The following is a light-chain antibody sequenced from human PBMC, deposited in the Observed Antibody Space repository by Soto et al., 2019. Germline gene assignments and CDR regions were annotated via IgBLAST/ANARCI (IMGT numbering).Light chain of an antibody. CDR2: WAS. V-gene: IGKV4-1*01. CDR3: QQYYVTPLT. Sequence: DIVMTQSPDSLAVSLAESATINCKSSQSVLYSSNNKNYLDWYQQNPEQPPTLLIYWASNRESGVPDRFGGSGSGRDFTVTIRRLQAEDVAVYFVQQYYVTPLTFGGGTNEDLK. CDR1: QSVLYSSNNKNY. J-gene: IGKJ4*01.